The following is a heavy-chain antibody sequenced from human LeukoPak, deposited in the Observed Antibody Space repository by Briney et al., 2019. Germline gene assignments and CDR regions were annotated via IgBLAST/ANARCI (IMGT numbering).Heavy chain of an antibody. CDR2: INGGSGNS. J-gene: IGHJ4*02. V-gene: IGHV3-23*01. CDR1: GFTYNNYA. Sequence: GGSLRLSCAASGFTYNNYAMIWVRQAPGKGLEWVSVINGGSGNSYYADSVKGRFTVSRDNSKNTLYLQMNSLRDEDTVVYYCAKGQGYNYGDSIDYWGQGTLVTVSS. D-gene: IGHD5-18*01. CDR3: AKGQGYNYGDSIDY.